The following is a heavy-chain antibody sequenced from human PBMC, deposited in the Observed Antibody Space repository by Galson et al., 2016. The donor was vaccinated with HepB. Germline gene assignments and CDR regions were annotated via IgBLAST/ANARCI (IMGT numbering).Heavy chain of an antibody. V-gene: IGHV3-30*03. J-gene: IGHJ6*02. D-gene: IGHD3-3*01. CDR3: SRDGVLLRLWSGPDQSPYYYGMDV. CDR2: ISYDGNNI. CDR1: GFTVSNNY. Sequence: SLRLSCAASGFTVSNNYMRWFRQTPGKGLEWVAVISYDGNNIYNADSVKGRFTISRDNSKNTLYLQMNSLRPEDTAVYYCSRDGVLLRLWSGPDQSPYYYGMDVWGQGTTVTVSS.